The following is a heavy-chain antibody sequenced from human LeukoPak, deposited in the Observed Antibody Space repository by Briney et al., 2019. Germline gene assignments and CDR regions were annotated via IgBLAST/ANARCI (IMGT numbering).Heavy chain of an antibody. J-gene: IGHJ4*02. CDR2: IYYNGST. CDR3: ARGIVVVTPYFDY. CDR1: GGSISSSSYY. Sequence: SETLSLTCTVSGGSISSSSYYWGWIRQPPGKGLEWIGSIYYNGSTYYNPSLKSRVTISVDTSKNQFSLKLSSVTAADTAVYYCARGIVVVTPYFDYWGQGTLVTVSS. D-gene: IGHD3-22*01. V-gene: IGHV4-39*01.